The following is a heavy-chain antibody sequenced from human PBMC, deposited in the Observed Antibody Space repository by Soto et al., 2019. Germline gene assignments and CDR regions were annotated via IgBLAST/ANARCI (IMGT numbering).Heavy chain of an antibody. J-gene: IGHJ5*02. V-gene: IGHV4-59*01. Sequence: SETLSLTCTVSGGSISSYYWSWIRQPPGKGLEWIGYIYYSGSTNYNPSLKSRVTISVDTSKNQFSLKLSSVTAADTAVYYCASYYGSGSHTDNWFDPWGQGTLVTVS. CDR3: ASYYGSGSHTDNWFDP. D-gene: IGHD3-10*01. CDR2: IYYSGST. CDR1: GGSISSYY.